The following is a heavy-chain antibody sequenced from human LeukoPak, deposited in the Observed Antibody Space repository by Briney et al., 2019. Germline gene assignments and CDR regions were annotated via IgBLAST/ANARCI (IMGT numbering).Heavy chain of an antibody. CDR1: GGSISSYY. CDR2: IYYSGST. J-gene: IGHJ4*02. Sequence: SETLSLTCTVSGGSISSYYWNWIRQPPGKGLEWIGYIYYSGSTNHNPSLKSRVTISVDTSKNQFSLKLSSVTAADTAVYYCARLNVDTTMAHDYWGQGTLVTVSS. D-gene: IGHD5-18*01. V-gene: IGHV4-59*01. CDR3: ARLNVDTTMAHDY.